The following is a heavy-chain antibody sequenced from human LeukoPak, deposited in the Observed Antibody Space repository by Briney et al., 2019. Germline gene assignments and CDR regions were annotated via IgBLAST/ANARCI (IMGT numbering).Heavy chain of an antibody. CDR3: AKDRCSSTSCAFDY. V-gene: IGHV3-33*06. J-gene: IGHJ4*02. CDR2: IWYDGSNK. Sequence: TGGSLRLSCAASGFTFSSYGMHWVRQAPGKGLEWVAVIWYDGSNKYYADSVKGRFTISRDNSKNTLYLQKNSLRAEDTAVYYCAKDRCSSTSCAFDYWGQGTLVTVSS. CDR1: GFTFSSYG. D-gene: IGHD2-2*01.